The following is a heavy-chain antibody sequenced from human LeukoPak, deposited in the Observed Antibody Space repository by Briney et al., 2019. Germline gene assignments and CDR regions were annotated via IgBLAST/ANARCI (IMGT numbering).Heavy chain of an antibody. D-gene: IGHD3-10*01. CDR2: ISYDGSNK. CDR3: AKDGNRYGSGGIGY. CDR1: GFTFSNYG. J-gene: IGHJ4*02. Sequence: GGSLRLSCAASGFTFSNYGMHWVRQAPGKGLEWVAVISYDGSNKYYTDSVKGRFTISRDNSKNTLYLQMNSLRAEDTAVFYCAKDGNRYGSGGIGYWGQGTLVTVSS. V-gene: IGHV3-30*18.